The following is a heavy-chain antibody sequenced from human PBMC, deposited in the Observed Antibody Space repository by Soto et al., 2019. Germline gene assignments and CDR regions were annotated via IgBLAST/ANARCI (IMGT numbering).Heavy chain of an antibody. CDR2: IYCTGNA. CDR3: ARVSYYDTSDYTFIGYFDC. Sequence: SETLSLTCTVSGDSLTSHSYYWTWVRQPPGKGLEWIGNIYCTGNANYNPSLTGRVTLSVDTSRNQFSLRLTSVTTADTAVYSCARVSYYDTSDYTFIGYFDCWGQGTLVTVSS. V-gene: IGHV4-61*01. CDR1: GDSLTSHSYY. J-gene: IGHJ4*02. D-gene: IGHD3-22*01.